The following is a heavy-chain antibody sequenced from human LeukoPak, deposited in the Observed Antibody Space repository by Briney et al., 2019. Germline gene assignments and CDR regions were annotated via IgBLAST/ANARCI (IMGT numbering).Heavy chain of an antibody. Sequence: GSVTVSCKASGYTFTGYYMHWVRQAPGQGLEWMGWINPNSGGTNYAQKLQGRVTMTRDTSISTAFMDLSRLRSDDTAVYYCARDASRGVGWIFDYWGQGTLVTVSS. J-gene: IGHJ4*02. CDR3: ARDASRGVGWIFDY. CDR1: GYTFTGYY. D-gene: IGHD2-2*03. CDR2: INPNSGGT. V-gene: IGHV1-2*02.